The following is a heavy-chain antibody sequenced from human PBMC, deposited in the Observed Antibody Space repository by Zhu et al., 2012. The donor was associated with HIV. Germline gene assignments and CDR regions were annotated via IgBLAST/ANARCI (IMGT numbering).Heavy chain of an antibody. Sequence: QVQLQESGPGVVKPSETLSLTCTVSGDSVSDRTYYWGWIRQSPGKGLEWIGSFYYGANIYYNPSLEGRVRISVDTSKNLFSLELIAVTAADAAVYYCASPRYARGGEDHYFYYGMDVWGQGTTVIVS. J-gene: IGHJ6*02. D-gene: IGHD2-2*01. V-gene: IGHV4-39*07. CDR1: GDSVSDRTYY. CDR3: ASPRYARGGEDHYFYYGMDV. CDR2: FYYGANI.